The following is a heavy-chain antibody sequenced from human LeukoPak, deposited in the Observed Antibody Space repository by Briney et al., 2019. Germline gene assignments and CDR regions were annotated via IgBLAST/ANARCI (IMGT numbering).Heavy chain of an antibody. CDR2: INHSGST. J-gene: IGHJ3*02. CDR3: ARGATVTPIWAFDI. CDR1: GGSFSGYY. V-gene: IGHV4-34*01. D-gene: IGHD4-17*01. Sequence: SETLSLTCAVYGGSFSGYYWSWIRQPPGKGLEWIGEINHSGSTNYNPSLKSRVTISVDTSKNQFSLKLSSVTAADTAVYYCARGATVTPIWAFDIWGQGTMVIVSS.